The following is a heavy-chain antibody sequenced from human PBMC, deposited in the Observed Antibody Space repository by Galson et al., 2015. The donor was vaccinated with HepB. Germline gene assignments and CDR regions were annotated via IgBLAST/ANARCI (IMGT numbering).Heavy chain of an antibody. CDR3: ARDGGYGSGSYYNMWFDP. D-gene: IGHD3-10*01. CDR1: GFTFSSYS. V-gene: IGHV3-48*01. J-gene: IGHJ5*02. Sequence: SLRLSCAASGFTFSSYSMNWVRQAPGKGLEWVSYISSGSSTIYYADSVKGRFTISRDNAKNSLYLQMNSLRAEDTAVYYCARDGGYGSGSYYNMWFDPWGQGTLVTVSS. CDR2: ISSGSSTI.